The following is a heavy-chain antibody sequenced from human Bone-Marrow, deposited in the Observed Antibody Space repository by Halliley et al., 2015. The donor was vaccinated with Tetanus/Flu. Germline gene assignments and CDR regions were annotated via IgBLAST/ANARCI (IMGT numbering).Heavy chain of an antibody. V-gene: IGHV4-39*01. CDR3: ARRLGYCSSTSCNFDY. J-gene: IGHJ4*02. Sequence: LSLTCTTSGGSISSSSYYWGWVRQPPGKGLEWIGSIYYNGNPFYKPSLKSRVTISVDTPKNQFSLKLRYVTAADSGVYYCARRLGYCSSTSCNFDYWGQGTLVTVSS. CDR1: GGSISSSSYY. D-gene: IGHD2-2*01. CDR2: IYYNGNP.